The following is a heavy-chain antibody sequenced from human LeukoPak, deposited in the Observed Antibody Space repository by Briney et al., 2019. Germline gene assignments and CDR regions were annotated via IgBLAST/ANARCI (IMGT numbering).Heavy chain of an antibody. V-gene: IGHV3-33*01. CDR1: GFTFSSYG. Sequence: PGGSLRLSCAASGFTFSSYGMHWVRQAPGKGLEWVAVIWYDGSNKYYADSVKGRFTISRDNSKNTLYLQMNSLRAEDTAVYYCARDPDCSSTSCQGSYFDYWGQGTLVTVSS. D-gene: IGHD2-2*01. CDR2: IWYDGSNK. J-gene: IGHJ4*02. CDR3: ARDPDCSSTSCQGSYFDY.